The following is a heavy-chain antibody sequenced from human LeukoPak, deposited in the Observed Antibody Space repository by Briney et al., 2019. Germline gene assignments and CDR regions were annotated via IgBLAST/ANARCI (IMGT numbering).Heavy chain of an antibody. CDR1: GGSISSGGYY. D-gene: IGHD5-12*01. V-gene: IGHV4-31*03. CDR3: ARDPRGSYYYYGMDV. Sequence: SETLSLTCTVSGGSISSGGYYWSWIRQHPGKGLEWIGYIYYSGSTYYNPSLKSRVTISVDTSKNQFSLKLSSVTAADTAVYYCARDPRGSYYYYGMDVWGKGTTVTVSS. J-gene: IGHJ6*04. CDR2: IYYSGST.